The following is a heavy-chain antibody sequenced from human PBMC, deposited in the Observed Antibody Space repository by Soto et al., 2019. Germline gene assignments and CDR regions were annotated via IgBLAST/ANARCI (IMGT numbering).Heavy chain of an antibody. CDR3: AKVALWRPVYYFDY. V-gene: IGHV3-30*18. D-gene: IGHD1-1*01. CDR1: GFTFSRYG. Sequence: QVQLVESGGGVVQPGRSLRLSCAASGFTFSRYGMHWVRQAPGKGLEWVAVISYDGSNKYYADSVKGRFTISRDNSKNTLYLQMNSLRAEDTALYYCAKVALWRPVYYFDYWGQGTLVTVSP. J-gene: IGHJ4*02. CDR2: ISYDGSNK.